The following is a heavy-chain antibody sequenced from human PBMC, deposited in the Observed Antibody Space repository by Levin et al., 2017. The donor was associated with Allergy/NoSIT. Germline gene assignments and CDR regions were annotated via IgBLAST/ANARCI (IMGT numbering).Heavy chain of an antibody. D-gene: IGHD6-13*01. CDR2: ISGTSSAI. Sequence: GESLKISCAASGFTFRDYYMSWIRQAPGKGLELVSYISGTSSAIIYADSVKGRFTISRDNAQNSLYLQMNSLRAEDTAVYCCARGPLAAAADYWGQGTLVTVSS. CDR3: ARGPLAAAADY. CDR1: GFTFRDYY. J-gene: IGHJ4*02. V-gene: IGHV3-11*05.